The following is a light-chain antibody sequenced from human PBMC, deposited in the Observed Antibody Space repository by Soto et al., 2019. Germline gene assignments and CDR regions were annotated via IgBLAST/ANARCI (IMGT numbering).Light chain of an antibody. Sequence: DIQMTQSPSTLSASVGDRVTITCRASQTISSWLAWYQQKPGKAPKLLIYKASTLKSGVPSRFSGSGSGTEFTLTISSLQPDDFAVYSCQQYNNWPLTFGGGTKVDI. CDR3: QQYNNWPLT. CDR2: KAS. CDR1: QTISSW. J-gene: IGKJ4*01. V-gene: IGKV1-5*03.